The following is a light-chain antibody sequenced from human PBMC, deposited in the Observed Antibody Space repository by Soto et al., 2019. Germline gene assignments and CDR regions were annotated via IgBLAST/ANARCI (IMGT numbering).Light chain of an antibody. CDR1: QSVSSSY. V-gene: IGKV3-20*01. Sequence: EIVVTQSPATLSLSPGERATLSCRASQSVSSSYLASYQQKPGQAPRLLIYGASSRATGITDRFSGSGSVTDFTLTISRLEAEDFAVYYCEQYGSSPFGQGTKLEIK. CDR2: GAS. J-gene: IGKJ2*01. CDR3: EQYGSSP.